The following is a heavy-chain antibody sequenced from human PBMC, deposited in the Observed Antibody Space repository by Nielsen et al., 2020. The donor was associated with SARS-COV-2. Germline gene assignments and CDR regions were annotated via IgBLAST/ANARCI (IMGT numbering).Heavy chain of an antibody. D-gene: IGHD3-10*01. CDR2: IYYTGDT. Sequence: WIRQPPGKGLEWIGYIYYTGDTNYNPSLKSRVTISVDTSKNQFSLKLSSVTAADTAVYYCARGYYGSGSYYNRARVHYYGMDVWGQGTTVTVSS. V-gene: IGHV4-59*12. J-gene: IGHJ6*02. CDR3: ARGYYGSGSYYNRARVHYYGMDV.